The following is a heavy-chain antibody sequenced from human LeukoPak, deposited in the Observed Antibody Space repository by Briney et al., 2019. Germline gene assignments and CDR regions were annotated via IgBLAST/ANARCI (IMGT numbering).Heavy chain of an antibody. D-gene: IGHD2-15*01. CDR2: IIPIFGTA. CDR3: AREEYSSGGSCYSGYSYYFDY. V-gene: IGHV1-69*05. CDR1: GGTFSSYA. Sequence: SVKASCKASGGTFSSYAISWVRQAPGQGLEWMGGIIPIFGTANYAQKFQGRVTITTDESTSTAYMELSSLRSEDTAVYYCAREEYSSGGSCYSGYSYYFDYWGQGTLVTVSS. J-gene: IGHJ4*02.